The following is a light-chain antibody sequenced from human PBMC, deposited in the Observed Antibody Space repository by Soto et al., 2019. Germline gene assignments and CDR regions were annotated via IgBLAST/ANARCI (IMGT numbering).Light chain of an antibody. CDR3: LQYSSHSWT. V-gene: IGKV1-5*01. CDR1: RRISDW. J-gene: IGKJ1*01. Sequence: DIQMTQSPSTLSPSVGDRVTITCRASRRISDWLAWYQQKPRKAPKLLIFDASSLKSGVPSRFSGSGSGTEFTLTISGLQPDDVATYYCLQYSSHSWTFGQGTKVEIK. CDR2: DAS.